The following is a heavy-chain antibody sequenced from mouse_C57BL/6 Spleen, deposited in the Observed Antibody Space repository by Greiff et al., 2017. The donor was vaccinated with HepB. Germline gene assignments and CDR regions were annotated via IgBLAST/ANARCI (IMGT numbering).Heavy chain of an antibody. V-gene: IGHV1-82*01. J-gene: IGHJ2*01. Sequence: QVQLQQSGPELVKPGASVKISCKASGYAFSSSWMNWVKQRPGKGLEWIGRIYPGDGDTNYNGKFKGKATLTADKSSSTAYMQLSSLTSEDSAVYFCARHHGYCFDYWGQGTTLTGSS. CDR2: IYPGDGDT. D-gene: IGHD2-2*01. CDR1: GYAFSSSW. CDR3: ARHHGYCFDY.